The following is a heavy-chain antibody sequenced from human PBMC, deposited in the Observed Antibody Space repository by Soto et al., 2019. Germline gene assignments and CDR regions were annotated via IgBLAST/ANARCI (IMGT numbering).Heavy chain of an antibody. CDR3: ASRDPGTSVDY. CDR2: IYRTGST. D-gene: IGHD1-7*01. Sequence: SETLSLTCAVSGGPFTSTNWWTWVRQPPGQGLEWIGEIYRTGSTNYNPSLKSRVTISLDKSENQFSLKVTSLTAADTAVYYCASRDPGTSVDYWGQGTLVTVSS. J-gene: IGHJ4*02. V-gene: IGHV4-4*02. CDR1: GGPFTSTNW.